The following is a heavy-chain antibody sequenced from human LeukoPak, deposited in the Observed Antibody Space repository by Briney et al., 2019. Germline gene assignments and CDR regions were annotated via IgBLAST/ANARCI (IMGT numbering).Heavy chain of an antibody. J-gene: IGHJ4*02. Sequence: KPSETLSLTCIVSGGSISSSSYYWGWIRQPPGKGLEWIGSIYYSGSTYYNPSLKSRVTISVDTSKNQFSLKLSSVTAADTAVYYCARLGYCSGGSRSISVDYWGQGTLVTVSS. V-gene: IGHV4-39*01. D-gene: IGHD2-15*01. CDR2: IYYSGST. CDR3: ARLGYCSGGSRSISVDY. CDR1: GGSISSSSYY.